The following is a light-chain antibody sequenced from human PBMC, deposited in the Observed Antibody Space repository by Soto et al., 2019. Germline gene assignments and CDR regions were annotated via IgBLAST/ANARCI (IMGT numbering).Light chain of an antibody. J-gene: IGLJ1*01. CDR1: SSDVGGYDY. Sequence: QSVLTQPASVSGSPGQSITISCTGTSSDVGGYDYVGWYQQHPGKAPKLMIYNAYNRPSGVSFRFSGSKSGNTASLTISGLQTEDEADYYCTSYTNRYTYVFGTGTKVTVL. V-gene: IGLV2-14*01. CDR3: TSYTNRYTYV. CDR2: NAY.